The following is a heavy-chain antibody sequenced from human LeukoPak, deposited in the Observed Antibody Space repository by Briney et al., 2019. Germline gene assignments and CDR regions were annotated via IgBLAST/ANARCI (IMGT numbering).Heavy chain of an antibody. V-gene: IGHV3-23*01. CDR2: ISGSGGST. CDR3: AKDLSVHKKKFDWLHRYYYYYGMDV. CDR1: GFTFSSYA. J-gene: IGHJ6*02. Sequence: PGGSLRLSCAASGFTFSSYAMSWVRQAPGKGLEWVSAISGSGGSTYYADSVKGRFTISRDNSKNTLYLQMNSLRAEDTAVYYCAKDLSVHKKKFDWLHRYYYYYGMDVWGQGTTVTVSS. D-gene: IGHD3-9*01.